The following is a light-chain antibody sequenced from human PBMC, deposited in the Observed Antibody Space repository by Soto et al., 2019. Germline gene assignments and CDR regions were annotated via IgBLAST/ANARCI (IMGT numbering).Light chain of an antibody. Sequence: EIVLTQSPGTLSLSPGERATFSCRASQSVSSSYIAWYQQKRGQAPRRLIYGASIRATGIPDRFSGSGSGTDFTLTISRLEPEDFELYYCQQYHTSPLTFGQGTKVDIK. J-gene: IGKJ1*01. V-gene: IGKV3-20*01. CDR1: QSVSSSY. CDR2: GAS. CDR3: QQYHTSPLT.